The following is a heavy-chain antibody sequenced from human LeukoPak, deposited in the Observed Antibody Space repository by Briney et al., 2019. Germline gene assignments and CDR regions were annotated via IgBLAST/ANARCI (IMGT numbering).Heavy chain of an antibody. CDR2: IYPGDSDT. Sequence: GESLKISCNGSGYSFTTYWIGWVRQMPGXGLEWMGIIYPGDSDTRYRPSFQGQVTISADKSISTAYLQWSSLQASDTAMYYCVRPSGVTQDSFDIWGQGTLVTVSS. J-gene: IGHJ3*02. CDR3: VRPSGVTQDSFDI. V-gene: IGHV5-51*01. CDR1: GYSFTTYW. D-gene: IGHD3-10*01.